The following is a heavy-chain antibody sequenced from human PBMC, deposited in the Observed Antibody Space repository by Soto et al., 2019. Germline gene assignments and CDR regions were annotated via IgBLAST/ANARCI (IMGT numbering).Heavy chain of an antibody. V-gene: IGHV4-30-4*01. J-gene: IGHJ6*02. Sequence: SETLSLTCTFSGGSISSGDYYLSWIRQPPGKGLEWIGYIYYSGSTYYNPSLKSRVTISVDTSKNQFSLKLSSVTAADTAVYYCARGIGYSYGDYYYYGMDVWGQGTTVTVSS. CDR1: GGSISSGDYY. CDR3: ARGIGYSYGDYYYYGMDV. CDR2: IYYSGST. D-gene: IGHD5-18*01.